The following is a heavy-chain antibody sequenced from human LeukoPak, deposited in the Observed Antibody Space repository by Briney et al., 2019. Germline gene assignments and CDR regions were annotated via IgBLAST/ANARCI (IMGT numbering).Heavy chain of an antibody. V-gene: IGHV1-69*06. CDR1: GYTFTAYY. CDR3: ARRYDRRQLGYFDY. D-gene: IGHD1-1*01. Sequence: SVKVSCKASGYTFTAYYIHWVRQAPGQGLEWMGGIIPIFGTANYAQKFQGRVTITADKSTSTAYMELSSLRSEDTAVYYCARRYDRRQLGYFDYWGQGTLVTVSS. J-gene: IGHJ4*02. CDR2: IIPIFGTA.